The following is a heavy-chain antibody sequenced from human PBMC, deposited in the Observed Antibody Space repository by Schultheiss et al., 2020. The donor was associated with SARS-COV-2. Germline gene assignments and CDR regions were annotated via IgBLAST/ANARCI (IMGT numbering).Heavy chain of an antibody. CDR2: MNPNSGNT. D-gene: IGHD2-15*01. V-gene: IGHV1-8*02. CDR3: AKSWWFGKYSNYYYYGMDV. CDR1: GYTFTSYG. J-gene: IGHJ6*02. Sequence: ASVKVSCKASGYTFTSYGISWVRQATGQGLEWMGWMNPNSGNTGYAQKFQGRVTMTRKTSISTAYMELSSLRSEDTAVYYCAKSWWFGKYSNYYYYGMDVWGQGTTVTVSS.